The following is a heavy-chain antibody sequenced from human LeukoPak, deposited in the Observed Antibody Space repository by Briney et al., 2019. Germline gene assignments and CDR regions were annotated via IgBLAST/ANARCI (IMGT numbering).Heavy chain of an antibody. D-gene: IGHD3-22*01. CDR1: GFTFYDYL. CDR2: ISWDGDTT. J-gene: IGHJ3*02. CDR3: AKARGLIGGAFDI. Sequence: GGSVRLSCAASGFTFYDYLMHWVGQAPGKGLEWVSLISWDGDTTYYADSVKGRFTISRDNSKNSLYLQMNSLRIEDTALYHCAKARGLIGGAFDIWGQGTMVTVSS. V-gene: IGHV3-43*01.